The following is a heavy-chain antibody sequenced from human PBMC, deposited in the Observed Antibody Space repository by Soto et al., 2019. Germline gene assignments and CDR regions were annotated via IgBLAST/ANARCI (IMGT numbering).Heavy chain of an antibody. V-gene: IGHV3-74*01. J-gene: IGHJ4*02. D-gene: IGHD2-21*01. CDR2: IKYDGSTT. CDR1: GLTFNGYW. CDR3: ARSDYFDY. Sequence: EVQLVESGGGVVQPGGSLRLSCAASGLTFNGYWMHWVRQGLGEGLVWVSRIKYDGSTTTYADSVKGRFTISRDNAKNTLYLQMNNLRAEDTAVYYCARSDYFDYWGQGILVTVSS.